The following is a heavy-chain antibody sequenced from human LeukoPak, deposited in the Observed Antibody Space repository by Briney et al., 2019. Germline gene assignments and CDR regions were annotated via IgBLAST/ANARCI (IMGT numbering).Heavy chain of an antibody. J-gene: IGHJ4*02. D-gene: IGHD3-3*01. V-gene: IGHV4-38-2*01. Sequence: SETLSLTCAVSGYSISSDYYWGWIRQPPGKGLEWIGSIYQSGSTHYNPSLKSRVTISVDTSKNQFSLKLSSVTAADTAVYYCARQSSFSEISSVFFDLWGQGTLVTVSS. CDR2: IYQSGST. CDR1: GYSISSDYY. CDR3: ARQSSFSEISSVFFDL.